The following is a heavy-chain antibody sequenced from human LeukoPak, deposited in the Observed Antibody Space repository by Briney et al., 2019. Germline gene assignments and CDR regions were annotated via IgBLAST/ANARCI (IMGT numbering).Heavy chain of an antibody. CDR3: ARDGVGASHDY. V-gene: IGHV3-66*01. Sequence: GGSLRLSCAASGFTVSTNYMNWVRQAPGRGLEWVSVIYSGGSTYYVDSVKGRFTISRDNSKNTLHLLMNSLRAEDTAVYFCARDGVGASHDYWGQGTLVTVSS. CDR2: IYSGGST. D-gene: IGHD1-26*01. J-gene: IGHJ4*02. CDR1: GFTVSTNY.